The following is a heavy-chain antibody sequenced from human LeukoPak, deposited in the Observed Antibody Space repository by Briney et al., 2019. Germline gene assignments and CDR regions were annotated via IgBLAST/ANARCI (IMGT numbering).Heavy chain of an antibody. CDR3: TRVGYIDEGIDY. CDR1: GFTFSRSW. CDR2: IKQDGSKK. D-gene: IGHD5-24*01. Sequence: QAGGSLRLSCVASGFTFSRSWMTWVRQAPGKGLEWVANIKQDGSKKSYVDSVKGRFTISRDNAKNSLYLQMNSLRAEDTAIYYCTRVGYIDEGIDYWGQGTLVTVSS. J-gene: IGHJ4*02. V-gene: IGHV3-7*04.